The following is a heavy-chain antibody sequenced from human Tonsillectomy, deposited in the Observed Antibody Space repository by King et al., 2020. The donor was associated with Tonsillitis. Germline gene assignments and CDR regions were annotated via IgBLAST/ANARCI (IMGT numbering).Heavy chain of an antibody. Sequence: VQLQESGPGLVKPSETLSLTCTVSGGSISSYYWSWIRQPPGKGLEWIGYIYYSGSTNYNPSLKSRVTISVDTSKNQFSLKLSSVTAADTAVYYCARTPWGTTSIDYYYYMDVWGNGTTVTVSS. CDR1: GGSISSYY. D-gene: IGHD3-16*01. CDR2: IYYSGST. J-gene: IGHJ6*03. CDR3: ARTPWGTTSIDYYYYMDV. V-gene: IGHV4-59*01.